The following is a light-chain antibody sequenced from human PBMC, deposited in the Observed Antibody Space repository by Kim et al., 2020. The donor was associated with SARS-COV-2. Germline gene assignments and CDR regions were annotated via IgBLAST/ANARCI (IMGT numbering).Light chain of an antibody. CDR1: SLRSYY. J-gene: IGLJ1*01. Sequence: SSELTQDPAVSVALGQTVRITCQGDSLRSYYASWYQQKPGQAPVLVIYGKNNRPSGIPDRFSGSSSGNTASLTITGAQAEDEADYYCNSRDSSRHYVFGT. CDR2: GKN. CDR3: NSRDSSRHYV. V-gene: IGLV3-19*01.